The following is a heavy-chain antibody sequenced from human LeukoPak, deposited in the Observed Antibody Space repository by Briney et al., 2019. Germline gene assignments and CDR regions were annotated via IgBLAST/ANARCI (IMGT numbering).Heavy chain of an antibody. J-gene: IGHJ4*02. Sequence: SETLSLTCTVSSGSISSGDYYWSWIRQPPGKGLEWIGYIYYSGSTYYNPSLKSRVTISVDTSKNQFSLKLSSVTAADTAVYYCARDTLELHFDYWGQGTLVTVSS. CDR2: IYYSGST. CDR3: ARDTLELHFDY. V-gene: IGHV4-30-4*08. CDR1: SGSISSGDYY. D-gene: IGHD1-26*01.